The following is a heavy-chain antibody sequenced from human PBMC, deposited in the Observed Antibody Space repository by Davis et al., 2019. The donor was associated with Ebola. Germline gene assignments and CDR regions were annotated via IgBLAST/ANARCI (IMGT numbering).Heavy chain of an antibody. CDR1: GYTFTTYG. CDR2: INTITGNP. Sequence: ASVKVSCKASGYTFTTYGVIWVRQAPGQGLEWMGWINTITGNPTYAQGFTGRFVFSLDTSVSTAYLQISSLKPEDTAVYYCVRDTEYWGQGTLVTVSS. V-gene: IGHV7-4-1*02. J-gene: IGHJ4*02. CDR3: VRDTEY.